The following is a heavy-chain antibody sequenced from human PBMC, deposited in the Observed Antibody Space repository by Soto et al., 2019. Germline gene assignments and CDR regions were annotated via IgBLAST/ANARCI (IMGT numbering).Heavy chain of an antibody. D-gene: IGHD6-19*01. CDR1: GDSVSSNSAA. Sequence: SQTLSLTCVISGDSVSSNSAAWNWIRQSPSRGLEWLGRTYYRSKWYNDYAVSVKSRITINPDTSKNQFSLQLNSVTPEDTAVYYCARDVSSGWYGGYYFAFSAQGTLVIVSA. CDR3: ARDVSSGWYGGYYFAF. V-gene: IGHV6-1*01. CDR2: TYYRSKWYN. J-gene: IGHJ4*02.